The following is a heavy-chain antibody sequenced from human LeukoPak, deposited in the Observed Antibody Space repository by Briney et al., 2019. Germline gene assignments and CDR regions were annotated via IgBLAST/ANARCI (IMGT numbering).Heavy chain of an antibody. J-gene: IGHJ4*02. CDR1: GGSISSSSYY. CDR3: AKEYCGGGRCNDDFFDY. D-gene: IGHD2-15*01. Sequence: SQTLSLTCTVSGGSISSSSYYCGWIRQPPGTWLEWIGSIYYSGSTYYNPSLKSRVTISVDTSKNQFSLKLSSVNAADTPVYYCAKEYCGGGRCNDDFFDYWGQGTLVTVSS. V-gene: IGHV4-39*01. CDR2: IYYSGST.